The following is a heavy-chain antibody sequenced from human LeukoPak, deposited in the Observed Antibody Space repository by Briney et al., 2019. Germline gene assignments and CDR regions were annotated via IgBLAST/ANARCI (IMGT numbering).Heavy chain of an antibody. D-gene: IGHD3-3*01. CDR3: ARVEGYDFWSGYYSLYNWFDP. Sequence: QAGGSLRLSCAASGFTFSSYWMQWVRQAPGKGLVWVSRINSDGSSTSYADSVKGRFTISRDNAKNTLYLQMNSLRAEDTAVYYCARVEGYDFWSGYYSLYNWFDPWGQGTLVTVSS. V-gene: IGHV3-74*01. CDR1: GFTFSSYW. J-gene: IGHJ5*02. CDR2: INSDGSST.